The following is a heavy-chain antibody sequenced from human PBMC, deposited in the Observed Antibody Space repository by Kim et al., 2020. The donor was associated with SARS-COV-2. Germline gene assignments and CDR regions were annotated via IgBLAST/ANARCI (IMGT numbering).Heavy chain of an antibody. D-gene: IGHD3-16*01. Sequence: SETLSLTCNVSGDSISSSSDYWGRVRQSPEKGPEWIGGVYSSGSTYYNPSLKSRVAISLDTSKDQFSLTLTSVTAADTAVYFCARGLRGGYYYIDVWGKGTTIIVSS. CDR2: VYSSGST. V-gene: IGHV4-39*01. CDR1: GDSISSSSDY. CDR3: ARGLRGGYYYIDV. J-gene: IGHJ6*03.